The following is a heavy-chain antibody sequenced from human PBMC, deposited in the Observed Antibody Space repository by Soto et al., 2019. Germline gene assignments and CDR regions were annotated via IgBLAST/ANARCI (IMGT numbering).Heavy chain of an antibody. CDR3: ARLYCPNGVCSFDY. V-gene: IGHV3-21*06. CDR1: GFLFPYFT. Sequence: PGGSLRLSCAASGFLFPYFTMNWVRQAPGKGLEWVPSLTNSDSRYYADSVEGRFTISRDNARSSLHLQMNSLRVEDTAIYFCARLYCPNGVCSFDYWGQGILVTVSS. J-gene: IGHJ4*02. D-gene: IGHD2-8*01. CDR2: LTNSDSR.